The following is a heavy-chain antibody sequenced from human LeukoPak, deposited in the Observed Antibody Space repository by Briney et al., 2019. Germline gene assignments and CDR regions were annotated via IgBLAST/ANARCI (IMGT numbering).Heavy chain of an antibody. CDR1: GGSISSSSYY. V-gene: IGHV4-39*07. CDR3: ARDRSRDYDY. CDR2: IYYSGST. Sequence: PSETLSLTCTVSGGSISSSSYYWGWLRQPPGKGLEWIGSIYYSGSTYYNPSLKSRVTISVDTSKNQFSLKLSSVTAADTAVYYCARDRSRDYDYWGQGTLVTVSS. D-gene: IGHD2-15*01. J-gene: IGHJ4*02.